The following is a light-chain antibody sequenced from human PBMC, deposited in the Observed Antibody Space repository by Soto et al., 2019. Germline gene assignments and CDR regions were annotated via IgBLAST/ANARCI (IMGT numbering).Light chain of an antibody. J-gene: IGKJ5*01. CDR3: QQYDSYSTT. CDR2: GAS. Sequence: TLSPGTGAISSYKTGTLSCSVSQRGGGNDLAGYQQKPGQAPRLLIYGASTRATGIPDRFSGSGSATEFTLTISRLESEDFAVYYCQQYDSYSTTFGQGTRLEI. V-gene: IGKV3-20*01. CDR1: QRGGGND.